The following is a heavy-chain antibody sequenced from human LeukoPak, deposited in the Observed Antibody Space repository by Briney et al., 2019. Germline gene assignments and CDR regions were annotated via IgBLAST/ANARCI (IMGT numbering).Heavy chain of an antibody. Sequence: SETLSLTCTVSGGSISSTSYYWGWIRQPPGKGLEWIGSMYYGGSTYYNPSLKSRVTISVDTSKNQFSLKLNSMTAADTAVYYCARVLRVAAMPYYFDYWGQGTLVTVSS. V-gene: IGHV4-39*07. CDR1: GGSISSTSYY. CDR3: ARVLRVAAMPYYFDY. D-gene: IGHD2-2*01. J-gene: IGHJ4*02. CDR2: MYYGGST.